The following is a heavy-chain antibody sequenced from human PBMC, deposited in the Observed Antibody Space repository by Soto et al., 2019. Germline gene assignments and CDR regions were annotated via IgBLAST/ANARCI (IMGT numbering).Heavy chain of an antibody. CDR3: ARYGMDYYDSSGYYYSPYYFDY. Sequence: SETLSLTCTVSGDSMSSSNWWNWVRQPPGKGLEWIGSIYYSGSTYYNPSLKSRVTISVDTSKNQFSLKLSSVTAADTAVYYCARYGMDYYDSSGYYYSPYYFDYWGQGTLVTVSS. D-gene: IGHD3-22*01. CDR1: GDSMSSSNW. V-gene: IGHV4-39*01. J-gene: IGHJ4*02. CDR2: IYYSGST.